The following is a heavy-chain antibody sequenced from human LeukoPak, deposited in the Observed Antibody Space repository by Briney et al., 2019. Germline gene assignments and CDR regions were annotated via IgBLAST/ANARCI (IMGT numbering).Heavy chain of an antibody. CDR2: ISSSGSTI. CDR1: GFTFSDYY. J-gene: IGHJ6*02. V-gene: IGHV3-11*01. Sequence: GGSLRLSCAASGFTFSDYYMSWIRQAPGRGLEWVSYISSSGSTIYYADSVKGRFTISRDNAKNSLYLQMNSLRAEDTAVYYCASSTASYCNGGSCGYDYYGMDVWGQGTTVTVSS. CDR3: ASSTASYCNGGSCGYDYYGMDV. D-gene: IGHD2-15*01.